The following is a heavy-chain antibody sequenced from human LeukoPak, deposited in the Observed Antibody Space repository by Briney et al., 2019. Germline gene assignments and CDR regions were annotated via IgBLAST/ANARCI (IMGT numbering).Heavy chain of an antibody. CDR1: GFTFSNYN. Sequence: PGGSLRLSCAASGFTFSNYNMNWVRQAPGKGLEWVSSISSSSTYIHYADSVKGRFTISRDNAKNSLYLQMNSLRAEDTAVYYCARSRGTVAGNWGYDYWGQGTLVTVSS. V-gene: IGHV3-21*01. CDR2: ISSSSTYI. J-gene: IGHJ4*02. CDR3: ARSRGTVAGNWGYDY. D-gene: IGHD6-19*01.